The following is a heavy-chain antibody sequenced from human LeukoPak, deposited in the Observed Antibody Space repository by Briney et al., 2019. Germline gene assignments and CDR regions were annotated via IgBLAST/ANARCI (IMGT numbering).Heavy chain of an antibody. CDR3: AREGSSRYLDY. J-gene: IGHJ4*02. V-gene: IGHV4-39*07. Sequence: PSETLSLTCTASGDSITNSNYYWGWIRQPPGKGLEWIGSIYYSGSTYYNPSLKSRVTISVDTSKNQFSLKLSSVTAADTAVYYCAREGSSRYLDYWGQGTLVTVSS. D-gene: IGHD6-13*01. CDR1: GDSITNSNYY. CDR2: IYYSGST.